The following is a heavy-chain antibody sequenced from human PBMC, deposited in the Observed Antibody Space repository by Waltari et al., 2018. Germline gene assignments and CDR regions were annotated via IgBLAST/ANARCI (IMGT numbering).Heavy chain of an antibody. D-gene: IGHD6-19*01. J-gene: IGHJ4*02. CDR3: AKDPAGTYYFEY. V-gene: IGHV3-23*01. CDR2: SSGSGGNT. CDR1: EFTFSSYA. Sequence: EVQLLESGGGLVQPGGSLRLSCAASEFTFSSYAMNWVRQAPGKGLELVSTSSGSGGNTYYADSVKGRFTISRDNSKNTLYLQMNSLRAEDTAVYYCAKDPAGTYYFEYWGQGTLVTVSS.